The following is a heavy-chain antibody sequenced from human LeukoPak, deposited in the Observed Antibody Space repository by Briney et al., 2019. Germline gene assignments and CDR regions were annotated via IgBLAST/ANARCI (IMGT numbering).Heavy chain of an antibody. CDR3: AREPPRVGMPGPGDY. CDR1: GFNFSNYW. V-gene: IGHV3-7*01. D-gene: IGHD2-15*01. Sequence: GGSLRLSCAASGFNFSNYWMIWVRQAPGKGLEWVANIKQDGSDKNYVDSVKGRFTISRDNAKNSLYLRMNSLRADDTAVYYCAREPPRVGMPGPGDYWGQGTLVTVSS. CDR2: IKQDGSDK. J-gene: IGHJ4*02.